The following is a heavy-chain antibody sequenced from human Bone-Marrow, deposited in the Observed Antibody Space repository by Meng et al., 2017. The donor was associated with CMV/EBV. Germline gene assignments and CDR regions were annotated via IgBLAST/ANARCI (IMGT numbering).Heavy chain of an antibody. CDR1: FTFSDYY. Sequence: FTFSDYYMSWIRQAPGKGLEWLSYISTSGSTTYYSDSVKGRFTVSRDNAKNSLYLQMNSLRAEDTAVYYCARDRGRGSSDYVANFDQWGQGTLVTVSS. CDR3: ARDRGRGSSDYVANFDQ. D-gene: IGHD4-17*01. J-gene: IGHJ4*02. CDR2: ISTSGSTT. V-gene: IGHV3-11*01.